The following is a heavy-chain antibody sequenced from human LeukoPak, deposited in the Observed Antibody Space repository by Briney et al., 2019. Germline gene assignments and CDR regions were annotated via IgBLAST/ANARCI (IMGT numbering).Heavy chain of an antibody. CDR3: ARNYYHDSSSYSPFDY. V-gene: IGHV3-23*01. D-gene: IGHD3-22*01. J-gene: IGHJ4*02. CDR1: GFTFSSYA. Sequence: GGSLRLSCAASGFTFSSYAMSWVRQAPGKGLEWVSAISGSGGSTYYADSVKGRFTISRDDSKNTLYLQMNSLRAEDTAVYYCARNYYHDSSSYSPFDYWGQGTLVTVSS. CDR2: ISGSGGST.